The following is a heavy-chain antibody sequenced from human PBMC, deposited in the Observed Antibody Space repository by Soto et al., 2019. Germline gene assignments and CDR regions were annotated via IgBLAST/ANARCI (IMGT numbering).Heavy chain of an antibody. V-gene: IGHV4-39*01. J-gene: IGHJ6*02. D-gene: IGHD6-13*01. CDR2: IYYSGST. Sequence: SSETLSLTCTVSGGSISSSSYYWGWIRQPPGKGLEWIGSIYYSGSTYYNPSLKSRVTISVDTSKNQFSLKLSSVTAADTAVYYCARRELVGYYYYGMDVWGQGTTVTVSS. CDR3: ARRELVGYYYYGMDV. CDR1: GGSISSSSYY.